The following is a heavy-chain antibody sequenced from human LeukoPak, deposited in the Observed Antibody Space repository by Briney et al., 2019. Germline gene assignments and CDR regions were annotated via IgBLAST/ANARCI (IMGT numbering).Heavy chain of an antibody. J-gene: IGHJ4*02. D-gene: IGHD4-17*01. CDR1: GGSISSTGHY. Sequence: SETLSLTCSVSGGSISSTGHYWGWIRQSPVKGLDWIGSIYSNGNTYYNPSVKSRVTMSVDTSKNQFSLKLTSMTAAETAVYYCARSATVTTGYYHYWGQGALVTVSS. CDR3: ARSATVTTGYYHY. CDR2: IYSNGNT. V-gene: IGHV4-39*07.